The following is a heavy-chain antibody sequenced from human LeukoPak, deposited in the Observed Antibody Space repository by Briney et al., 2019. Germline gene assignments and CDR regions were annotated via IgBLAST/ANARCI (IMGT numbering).Heavy chain of an antibody. CDR1: GFTFSSYW. CDR2: INSDGSST. D-gene: IGHD4-17*01. Sequence: GGSLRLSCEASGFTFSSYWMHWVRQAPGKGLVWVSRINSDGSSTNYADSVKGRFTISRDNAKSTLYLQMNSLRAEDTAVYYCARAFGDYTFDYWGQGTLVTVSS. CDR3: ARAFGDYTFDY. J-gene: IGHJ4*02. V-gene: IGHV3-74*01.